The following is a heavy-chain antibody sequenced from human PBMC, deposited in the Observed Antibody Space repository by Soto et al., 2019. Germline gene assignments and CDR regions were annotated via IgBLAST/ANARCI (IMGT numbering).Heavy chain of an antibody. Sequence: EVQMLESGGGLVQPGGSLRLSCAASGFTLSSYALSWVRQAPGKGLEWVSGISGSGDFTFDADSVRGRFTISRDNSMNTLYLQMNSLLVEDTAVYYCARGPTIFGVGLDAFDLWGQGTMATVSS. J-gene: IGHJ3*01. CDR2: ISGSGDFT. D-gene: IGHD3-3*01. CDR3: ARGPTIFGVGLDAFDL. V-gene: IGHV3-23*01. CDR1: GFTLSSYA.